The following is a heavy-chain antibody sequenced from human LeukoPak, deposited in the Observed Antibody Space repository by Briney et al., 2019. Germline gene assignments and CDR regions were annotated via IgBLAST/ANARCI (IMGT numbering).Heavy chain of an antibody. V-gene: IGHV4-59*01. D-gene: IGHD6-19*01. CDR2: IYYSGST. CDR3: ARGRQWLANDY. CDR1: GGSISSYY. J-gene: IGHJ4*02. Sequence: SETLSLTCTVSGGSISSYYWSWIRQPPGKGLEWIGYIYYSGSTNDNPSLKSRVTISVDTSKNQRSLQLSSVTAADTAVYYCARGRQWLANDYWGQGTLVTVSS.